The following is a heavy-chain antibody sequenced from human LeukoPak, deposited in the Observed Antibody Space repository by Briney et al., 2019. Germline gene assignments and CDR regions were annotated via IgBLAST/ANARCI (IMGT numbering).Heavy chain of an antibody. CDR1: GGSISSYY. CDR3: ARSDCGGDCYSPYYYYYGMDV. CDR2: IYYSGST. V-gene: IGHV4-59*01. Sequence: PSETLSLTCTVSGGSISSYYWSWIRQPPGKGLEWFGYIYYSGSTNYNPSLKSRVTISVDTSKNQFSLKLNSVTAADTAVYYCARSDCGGDCYSPYYYYYGMDVWGQGTTVTVSS. D-gene: IGHD2-21*02. J-gene: IGHJ6*02.